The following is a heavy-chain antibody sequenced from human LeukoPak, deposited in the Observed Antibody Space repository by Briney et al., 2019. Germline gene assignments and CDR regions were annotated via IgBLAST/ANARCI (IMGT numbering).Heavy chain of an antibody. CDR2: INPNSGGT. Sequence: ASVKVSCKASGYTFTGYYMHWVRQAPGQGLEWMGWINPNSGGTNYAQKLQGRVTMTTDTSTSTAYMELRSLRSDDTAVYYCAREGGQQLVPLYYYYYYGMDVWGQGTTVTVSS. D-gene: IGHD6-13*01. CDR1: GYTFTGYY. V-gene: IGHV1-2*02. CDR3: AREGGQQLVPLYYYYYYGMDV. J-gene: IGHJ6*02.